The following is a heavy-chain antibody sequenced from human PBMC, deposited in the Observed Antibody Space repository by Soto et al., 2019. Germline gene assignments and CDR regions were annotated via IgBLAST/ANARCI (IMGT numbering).Heavy chain of an antibody. CDR2: INSDGSST. J-gene: IGHJ4*02. CDR3: ARARAMVRGVIAYYFDY. D-gene: IGHD3-10*01. V-gene: IGHV3-74*01. Sequence: GGSLRLSCAASGFTFSSYWMHWVRQAPGKGLVWVSRINSDGSSTSYADSVKGRFTISRDNAKNTLYLHMNSLRAEDTAVYYCARARAMVRGVIAYYFDYWGQGTLVTVSS. CDR1: GFTFSSYW.